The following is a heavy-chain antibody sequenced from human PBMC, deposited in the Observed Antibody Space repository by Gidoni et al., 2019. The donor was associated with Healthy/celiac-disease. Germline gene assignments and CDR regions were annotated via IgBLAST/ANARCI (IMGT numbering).Heavy chain of an antibody. J-gene: IGHJ4*02. Sequence: QVQLVQSGAEVKKPGASVKVSCKASGYNFNSYDITWVRQATGQGLEGMGWMNPKSGNTGYAQKFQGRVTMTRNTSISTAYMELSSLRSEDTAVYYCARGLMTMFGGVITPNDYWGQGTLVTVSS. CDR2: MNPKSGNT. V-gene: IGHV1-8*01. CDR1: GYNFNSYD. CDR3: ARGLMTMFGGVITPNDY. D-gene: IGHD3-16*01.